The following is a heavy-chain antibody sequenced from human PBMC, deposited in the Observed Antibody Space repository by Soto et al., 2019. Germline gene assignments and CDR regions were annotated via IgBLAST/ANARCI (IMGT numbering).Heavy chain of an antibody. Sequence: ASVKVSCKASGYTFTSYDINWVRQATGQGLEWMGWMNPNSGNTNYAQKFQDRVTITRDRSMSTAYLELSSLRSEDTAMYYCASSAAGNWYFDLWGRGTLVTVSS. CDR2: MNPNSGNT. D-gene: IGHD6-13*01. J-gene: IGHJ2*01. V-gene: IGHV1-8*01. CDR1: GYTFTSYD. CDR3: ASSAAGNWYFDL.